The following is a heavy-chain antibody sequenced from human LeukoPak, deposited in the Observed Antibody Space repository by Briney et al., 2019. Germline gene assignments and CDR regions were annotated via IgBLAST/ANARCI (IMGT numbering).Heavy chain of an antibody. CDR1: GFTFSSYG. CDR3: AKDRYSGLNTIDY. J-gene: IGHJ4*02. D-gene: IGHD6-13*01. CDR2: ISYDGSNK. Sequence: PGGSLRLSCAASGFTFSSYGMHWVRQAPSKGLEWVAVISYDGSNKYYADSVKGRFTISRDNSKNTLYLQMNSLRAEDTAVYYCAKDRYSGLNTIDYWGQGTLVTVSS. V-gene: IGHV3-30*18.